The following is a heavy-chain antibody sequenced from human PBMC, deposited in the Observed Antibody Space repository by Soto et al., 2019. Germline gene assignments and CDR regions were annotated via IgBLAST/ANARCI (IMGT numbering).Heavy chain of an antibody. CDR2: INTSNDNK. V-gene: IGHV1-18*01. J-gene: IGHJ4*02. Sequence: ASVKVSCKASGYTFTNYGISWVRQAPGEGLEWVGWINTSNDNKLYAQKLQGRLTLTTDTSTSTAYMDLTSLRSDDTAVYFCARDPGAASFDFWAQGTLVTVSS. CDR3: ARDPGAASFDF. D-gene: IGHD2-15*01. CDR1: GYTFTNYG.